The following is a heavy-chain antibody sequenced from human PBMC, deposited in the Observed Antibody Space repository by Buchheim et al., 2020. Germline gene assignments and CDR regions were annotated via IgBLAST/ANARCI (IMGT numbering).Heavy chain of an antibody. D-gene: IGHD3-10*02. CDR2: KSFDGSNE. V-gene: IGHV3-30*18. CDR1: GFTFRYSG. Sequence: QVQLVESGGGVVQPGRSLRLSCAASGFTFRYSGMHWVRQAPGNGLEWVASKSFDGSNEYYADSVKGRFTISRDNSKNKLSLQMNSLKTEDTAVYYCANSWSQHSMFDYWGQGTL. J-gene: IGHJ4*02. CDR3: ANSWSQHSMFDY.